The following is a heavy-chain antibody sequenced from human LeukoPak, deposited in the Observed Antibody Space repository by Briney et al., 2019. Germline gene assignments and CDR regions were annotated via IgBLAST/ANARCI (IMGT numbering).Heavy chain of an antibody. CDR1: GGSISSYH. J-gene: IGHJ4*02. V-gene: IGHV4-59*01. CDR2: IYYSGST. Sequence: SETLSLTCTVSGGSISSYHWSWIRQPPGKGLEWIGYIYYSGSTNYNPSLKSRVTISVDTSKNQFSLKLSSVTAADTAVYYCARDRYYDSSGYYLGYYFDYWGQGTLVTVSS. CDR3: ARDRYYDSSGYYLGYYFDY. D-gene: IGHD3-22*01.